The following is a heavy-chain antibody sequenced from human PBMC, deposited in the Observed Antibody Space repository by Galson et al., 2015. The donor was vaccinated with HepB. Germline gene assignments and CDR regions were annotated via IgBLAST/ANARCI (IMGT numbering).Heavy chain of an antibody. CDR3: AADIYYDSSGPGPMDV. D-gene: IGHD3-22*01. Sequence: SVKVSCKASGFTFTSSTMHWVRQACGQRLEWMGWLVVGSGNTNYAQKFQQRVTITRDMSTSTAYMELNSLRSEDTAVYYCAADIYYDSSGPGPMDVWGQGTTVTVSS. CDR2: LVVGSGNT. J-gene: IGHJ6*02. CDR1: GFTFTSST. V-gene: IGHV1-58*02.